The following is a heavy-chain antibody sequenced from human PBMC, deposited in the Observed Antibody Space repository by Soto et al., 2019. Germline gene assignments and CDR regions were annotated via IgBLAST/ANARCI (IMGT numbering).Heavy chain of an antibody. J-gene: IGHJ4*02. D-gene: IGHD3-22*01. V-gene: IGHV1-18*01. Sequence: QVQLVQSGAEVKKPGASVKVSCKASGYTFTSYGISWVRQAPGQGLEWMGWISAYNGNTNYAQKLQGRVTMTTNTPTSTAYMGLRSLRSDDTAVYYCARSLSGYITHFDYWGQGTLVTVSS. CDR3: ARSLSGYITHFDY. CDR2: ISAYNGNT. CDR1: GYTFTSYG.